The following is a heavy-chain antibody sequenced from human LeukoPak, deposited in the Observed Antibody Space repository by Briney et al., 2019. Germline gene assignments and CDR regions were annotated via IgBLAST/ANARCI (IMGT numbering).Heavy chain of an antibody. V-gene: IGHV3-48*04. D-gene: IGHD3-16*01. J-gene: IGHJ3*02. CDR3: ARDRMPYDSDAFDI. CDR1: GFTFSSYS. Sequence: GGSLRLSCAASGFTFSSYSMNWVRQAPGKGLEWVSYISSSSSTIYYADSVKGRFTISRDNAKNSLYLQMNSLRAEDTAVYYCARDRMPYDSDAFDIWGQGTMVTVSS. CDR2: ISSSSSTI.